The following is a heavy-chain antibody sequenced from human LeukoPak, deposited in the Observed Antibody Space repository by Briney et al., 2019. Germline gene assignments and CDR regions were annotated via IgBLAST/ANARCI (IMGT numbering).Heavy chain of an antibody. D-gene: IGHD3-22*01. CDR3: ARPYSSGYYSEYFQH. V-gene: IGHV3-74*01. Sequence: GSLRLSCAASGFTFSSYWMHWVRQAPGKGLVWVSRINSDGSSTSCADSVKGRFTISRDNAKNTLYLQMNSLRAEDTAVYYCARPYSSGYYSEYFQHWGQGTLVTVSS. J-gene: IGHJ1*01. CDR2: INSDGSST. CDR1: GFTFSSYW.